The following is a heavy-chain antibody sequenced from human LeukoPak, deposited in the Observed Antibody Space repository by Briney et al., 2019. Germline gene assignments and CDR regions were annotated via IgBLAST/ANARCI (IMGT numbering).Heavy chain of an antibody. D-gene: IGHD3-22*01. Sequence: GGSLRLSCAASGFTFSSYAMSWVRQAPGKGLEWVSDISDSGGSTYYADSVKGRFAISRDNSKNTLYLQMNSLRAEDTAVYYCAKRAPALGYGFDCWGQGTLVTVSS. CDR3: AKRAPALGYGFDC. J-gene: IGHJ4*02. CDR1: GFTFSSYA. CDR2: ISDSGGST. V-gene: IGHV3-23*01.